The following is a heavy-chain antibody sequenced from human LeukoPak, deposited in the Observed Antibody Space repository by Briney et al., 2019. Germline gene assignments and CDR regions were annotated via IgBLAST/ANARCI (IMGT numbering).Heavy chain of an antibody. CDR1: GFTFSSYS. D-gene: IGHD6-19*01. CDR3: ARDTHSGYFDY. CDR2: ISGSGSYI. J-gene: IGHJ4*02. Sequence: GGSLRLSCAASGFTFSSYSMNWVRQAPGKGLEWVSSISGSGSYIYYADSVKGRFTISRDNAKNSLYLQMNSLRAEDTAVYYCARDTHSGYFDYWGQGTLVTVSS. V-gene: IGHV3-21*01.